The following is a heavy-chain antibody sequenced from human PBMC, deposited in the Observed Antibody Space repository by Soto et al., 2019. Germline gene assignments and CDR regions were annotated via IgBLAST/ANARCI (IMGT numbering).Heavy chain of an antibody. Sequence: TVSGGSISSGDYYWSWIRQPPGKGLEWIGYIYYSGSTYYNPSLKSRVTISVDTSKNQFSLKLSSVTAADTAVYYCAREIYDSSGYDYWGQGTLVTVSS. CDR2: IYYSGST. CDR1: GGSISSGDYY. V-gene: IGHV4-30-4*01. CDR3: AREIYDSSGYDY. D-gene: IGHD3-22*01. J-gene: IGHJ4*02.